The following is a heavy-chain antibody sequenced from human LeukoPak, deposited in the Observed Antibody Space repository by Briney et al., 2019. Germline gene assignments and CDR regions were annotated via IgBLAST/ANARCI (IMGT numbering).Heavy chain of an antibody. CDR2: IGTAGEI. CDR1: GFTFSSYD. CDR3: ARAAYSSTWYSRYFDL. D-gene: IGHD6-13*01. J-gene: IGHJ2*01. Sequence: GGSLRLSCAASGFTFSSYDIHWVRQATGKGLEWVSGIGTAGEIYYPGSVKGRLTISRENAKNSLYLQMNSLRAGDTAVYYCARAAYSSTWYSRYFDLWGRGTLVTVSS. V-gene: IGHV3-13*01.